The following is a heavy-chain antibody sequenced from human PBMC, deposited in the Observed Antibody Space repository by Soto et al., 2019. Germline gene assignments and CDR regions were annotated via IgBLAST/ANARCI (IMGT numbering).Heavy chain of an antibody. V-gene: IGHV1-18*04. D-gene: IGHD3-22*01. CDR3: ALYYYDSSGYIPTDY. J-gene: IGHJ4*02. CDR2: ISAYNGNT. CDR1: GYTFTSYG. Sequence: ASVKVSCKASGYTFTSYGISWVRQAPGQGLEWMGWISAYNGNTNYAQKLQGRVTMTTDTSTSTAYMELRSLRSDDTAVYYCALYYYDSSGYIPTDYWGQGTLVTGSS.